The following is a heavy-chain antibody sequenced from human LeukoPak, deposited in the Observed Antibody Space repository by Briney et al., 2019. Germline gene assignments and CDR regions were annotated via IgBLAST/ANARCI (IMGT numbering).Heavy chain of an antibody. Sequence: SGGSLRLSCAASGFTFDDYAMHWVRQAPGKGLEWVSSIGWNSGSLDYAASVKGRFIISRDNARNSLYLQMNSLRAEDTALYYCARDGYYGSGSSKGDLDIWGQGTMVTVSS. CDR2: IGWNSGSL. J-gene: IGHJ3*02. CDR3: ARDGYYGSGSSKGDLDI. D-gene: IGHD3-10*01. CDR1: GFTFDDYA. V-gene: IGHV3-9*01.